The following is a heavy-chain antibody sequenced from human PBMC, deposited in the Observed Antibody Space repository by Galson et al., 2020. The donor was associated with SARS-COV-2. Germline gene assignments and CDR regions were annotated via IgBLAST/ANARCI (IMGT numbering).Heavy chain of an antibody. J-gene: IGHJ6*02. D-gene: IGHD4-17*01. CDR3: ARDWTVTTETGVFDYYYGMDV. Sequence: ASVKVSCKASGYTFTSYYMHWVRQAPGQGLEWMGIINPSGGSTSYAQKFQGRVTMTRDTSTSTVYMELSSLRSEDTAVYYCARDWTVTTETGVFDYYYGMDVWGQGTTVTVSS. V-gene: IGHV1-46*01. CDR1: GYTFTSYY. CDR2: INPSGGST.